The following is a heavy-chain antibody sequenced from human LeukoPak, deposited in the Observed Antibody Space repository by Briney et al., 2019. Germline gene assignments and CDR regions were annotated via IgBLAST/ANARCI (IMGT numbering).Heavy chain of an antibody. CDR2: INAGNGNT. Sequence: ASVKVSCKASGYTFTSYAMQWMRQAPGQRLEWMGWINAGNGNTKYSQKFQGRVTITRDTSASTAYKELSSLRSEDTAVYYCARDLRYSGYGWAEDYWGQGTLVTVSS. V-gene: IGHV1-3*01. CDR1: GYTFTSYA. D-gene: IGHD5-12*01. J-gene: IGHJ4*02. CDR3: ARDLRYSGYGWAEDY.